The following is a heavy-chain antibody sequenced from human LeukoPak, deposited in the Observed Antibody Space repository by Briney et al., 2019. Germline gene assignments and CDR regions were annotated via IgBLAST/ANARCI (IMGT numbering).Heavy chain of an antibody. CDR2: INHSGST. Sequence: SETLSLTCAVYGGSFSGYYWSWIRQPPGKGLEWIGEINHSGSTNYNPSLKSRVTISVDTSKKQFSLKLSSVTAADTAVYYCARMATVNDYWGQGTLVTVSS. V-gene: IGHV4-34*01. CDR1: GGSFSGYY. J-gene: IGHJ4*02. D-gene: IGHD5-24*01. CDR3: ARMATVNDY.